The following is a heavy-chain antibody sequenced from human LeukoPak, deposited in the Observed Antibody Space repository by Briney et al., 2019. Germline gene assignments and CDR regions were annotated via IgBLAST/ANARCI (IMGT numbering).Heavy chain of an antibody. CDR2: INPSGGST. J-gene: IGHJ4*02. D-gene: IGHD5-18*01. Sequence: ASVKVSCKASGYTFTSYYMHWVRQAPGQGLEWMGIINPSGGSTSYAQKFQGRVTMTRDMSTSTVYMELSSLRSEDTAVYYCARDDAAMVTSYWGQGTLVTVSS. V-gene: IGHV1-46*01. CDR1: GYTFTSYY. CDR3: ARDDAAMVTSY.